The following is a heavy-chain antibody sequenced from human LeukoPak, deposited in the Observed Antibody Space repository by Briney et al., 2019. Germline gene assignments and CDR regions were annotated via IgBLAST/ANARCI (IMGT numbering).Heavy chain of an antibody. Sequence: ASVTVSCTASGYTFTIYDINWVRQATGQGLEWMGWMNPNSGNTGSAQRFQGRVTMTRDTSRSTAYMELRSLTSEDTAVYYCARGPLVRLPSSFDPWGQGTLVTVSS. J-gene: IGHJ5*02. D-gene: IGHD3-16*02. V-gene: IGHV1-8*01. CDR2: MNPNSGNT. CDR1: GYTFTIYD. CDR3: ARGPLVRLPSSFDP.